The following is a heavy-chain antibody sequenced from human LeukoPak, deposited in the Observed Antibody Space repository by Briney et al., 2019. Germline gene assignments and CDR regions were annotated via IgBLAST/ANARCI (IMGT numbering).Heavy chain of an antibody. CDR2: INHSGST. Sequence: SETLSLTCTVSGGSISSSSYYWSWIRQPPGKGLEWIGEINHSGSTNYNPSLKSRVTISVDTSKNQFSLKLSSVTAADTAVYYCARDPAVLLWFRDFGHAFDIWGQGAMVTVSS. J-gene: IGHJ3*02. D-gene: IGHD3-10*01. CDR1: GGSISSSSYY. V-gene: IGHV4-39*07. CDR3: ARDPAVLLWFRDFGHAFDI.